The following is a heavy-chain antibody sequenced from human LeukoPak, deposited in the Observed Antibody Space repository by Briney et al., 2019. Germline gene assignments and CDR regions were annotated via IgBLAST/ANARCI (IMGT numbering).Heavy chain of an antibody. D-gene: IGHD3-10*01. Sequence: SGTLSLTCAVSGGSISSSNWWSWVRQPPGKGLEWIGEIYHSGSTNYSPSLKRRVTISVDKSKNQLSLNLSSVTAADTAVYYCARGITLIRGVISFDYWGQGTLVTVSS. CDR1: GGSISSSNW. J-gene: IGHJ4*02. V-gene: IGHV4-4*02. CDR3: ARGITLIRGVISFDY. CDR2: IYHSGST.